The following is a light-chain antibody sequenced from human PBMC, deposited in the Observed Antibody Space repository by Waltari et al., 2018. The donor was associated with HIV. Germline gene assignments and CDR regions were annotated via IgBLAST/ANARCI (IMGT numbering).Light chain of an antibody. Sequence: SYELKQPPSVSVSPGQTATITCSGDALATQYAFWSQQKAGHAPVMVIFKDTERPSGIPDRISGASTGTTVTLTISEVQAEDEADYYCQSADSSGTYVFGSGTKVTVL. CDR1: ALATQY. CDR3: QSADSSGTYV. J-gene: IGLJ1*01. V-gene: IGLV3-25*03. CDR2: KDT.